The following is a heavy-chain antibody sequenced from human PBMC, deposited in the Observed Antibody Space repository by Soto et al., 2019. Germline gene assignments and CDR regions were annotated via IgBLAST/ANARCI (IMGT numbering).Heavy chain of an antibody. J-gene: IGHJ6*02. D-gene: IGHD2-21*02. Sequence: ASVRVSCKASGCGFTGYGFHWVRQAPVQGLQWMGCINPKSGATDYAQKFQGRVTMTREMYKNTAYLELSGLRSDDTADDTAVYYCAKSNYGGDDYVQHGLDVWG. CDR1: GCGFTGYG. V-gene: IGHV1-2*02. CDR3: VYYCAKSNYGGDDYVQHGLDV. CDR2: INPKSGAT.